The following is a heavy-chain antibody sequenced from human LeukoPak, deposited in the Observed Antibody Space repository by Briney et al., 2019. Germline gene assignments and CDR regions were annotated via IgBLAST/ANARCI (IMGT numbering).Heavy chain of an antibody. CDR3: ASLHVTTVSRIPGDV. V-gene: IGHV3-23*01. CDR2: ISGSGGST. J-gene: IGHJ6*04. CDR1: GFTFSSYA. D-gene: IGHD4-11*01. Sequence: GGSLRLSCAASGFTFSSYAMSWARQAPGKGLEWVSGISGSGGSTYYADSVKGRFTISRDNAKNSLYLQMNSLRAEDTAVYYCASLHVTTVSRIPGDVWGKGTTVTVSS.